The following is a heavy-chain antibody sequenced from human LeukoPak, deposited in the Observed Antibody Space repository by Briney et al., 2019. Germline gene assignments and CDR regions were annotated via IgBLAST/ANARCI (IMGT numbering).Heavy chain of an antibody. V-gene: IGHV3-66*01. CDR2: IYSGGST. D-gene: IGHD2-15*01. Sequence: SCKASGYTFTSYYMHWVRQAPGKGLEWVSVIYSGGSTFYADSVKGRFTISRDNSKNTLYLQMNSLRAEDTAVYYCASDSYSPEYFQHWGQGTLVTVSS. CDR3: ASDSYSPEYFQH. CDR1: GYTFTSYY. J-gene: IGHJ1*01.